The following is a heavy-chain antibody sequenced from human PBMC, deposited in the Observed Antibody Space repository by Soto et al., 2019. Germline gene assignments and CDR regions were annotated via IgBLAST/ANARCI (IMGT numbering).Heavy chain of an antibody. Sequence: GGSLRLSCAASGFTFSSYGMHWVRQAPGKGLEWVAVIWYDGSNKYYADSVKGRFTISRDNSKNTLYLQMNSLRAEDTAVYYCARDRELITQRNYYYYYMDVWGKGTTVTVSS. CDR2: IWYDGSNK. CDR1: GFTFSSYG. D-gene: IGHD1-20*01. V-gene: IGHV3-33*01. CDR3: ARDRELITQRNYYYYYMDV. J-gene: IGHJ6*03.